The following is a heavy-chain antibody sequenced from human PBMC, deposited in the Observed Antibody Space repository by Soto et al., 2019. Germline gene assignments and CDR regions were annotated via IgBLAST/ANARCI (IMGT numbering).Heavy chain of an antibody. CDR3: ARAYVDAFDI. CDR2: ISSSSSTI. J-gene: IGHJ3*02. D-gene: IGHD3-16*01. V-gene: IGHV3-48*01. Sequence: EVQLVESGGGLVQPGGSVRLSCAASGFTFSSYSMNWVRQAPGKGLEWVSYISSSSSTIYYADSVKGRFTISRDNAKNSLYLQMNSLRAEDTAVYYCARAYVDAFDIWGQGTMVTVSS. CDR1: GFTFSSYS.